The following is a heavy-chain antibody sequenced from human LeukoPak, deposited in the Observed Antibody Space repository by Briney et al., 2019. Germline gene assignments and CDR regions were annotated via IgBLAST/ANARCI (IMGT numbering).Heavy chain of an antibody. CDR2: ISAYNGST. CDR3: SRHQHHYDSSGYYIGDY. V-gene: IGHV1-18*01. CDR1: GYTFTSYG. J-gene: IGHJ4*02. D-gene: IGHD3-22*01. Sequence: VASVKVSCKASGYTFTSYGISWVRQAPGQGLEWMGWISAYNGSTNYAQKLQGRVTMTTDTSTSTAFMELRSLRSDDTAVYYCSRHQHHYDSSGYYIGDYWGQGTLVSVSS.